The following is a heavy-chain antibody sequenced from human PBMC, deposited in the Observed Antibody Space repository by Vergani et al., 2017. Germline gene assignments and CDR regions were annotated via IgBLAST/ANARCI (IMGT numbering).Heavy chain of an antibody. D-gene: IGHD3-16*01. CDR3: AKHFRGWGIDY. V-gene: IGHV3-30*02. J-gene: IGHJ4*02. CDR2: IQFDGSNQ. CDR1: GFTLSNHD. Sequence: QVQLVESGGGVVQRGGSLRLSCATSGFTLSNHDMQWIRQVPGKGLEFVAFIQFDGSNQYYADSVKGRFTLSRDFSKNTLYLQMNSLRTDDTATYYCAKHFRGWGIDYWGQGTQVIVSS.